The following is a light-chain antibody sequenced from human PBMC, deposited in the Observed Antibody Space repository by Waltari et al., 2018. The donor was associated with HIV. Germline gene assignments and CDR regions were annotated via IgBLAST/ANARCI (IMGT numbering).Light chain of an antibody. CDR3: QQFHNSLFI. J-gene: IGKJ5*01. CDR2: GTS. CDR1: NSVSGSN. Sequence: DIVLTQSPDTLSLSPGDRATLSCRASNSVSGSNLAWYQQKPGQPPRLLMFGTSTRATGTPDRFSGSGSGTDFTLTISGLGPEDFAVYHCQQFHNSLFIFGQGTRLEIK. V-gene: IGKV3-20*01.